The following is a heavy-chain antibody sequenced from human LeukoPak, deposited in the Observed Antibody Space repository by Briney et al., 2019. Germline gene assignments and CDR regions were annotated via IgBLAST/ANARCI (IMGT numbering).Heavy chain of an antibody. V-gene: IGHV3-7*01. CDR2: INQDGNRE. D-gene: IGHD2-15*01. CDR1: GITCSRYW. Sequence: AGSLRLSCTGSGITCSRYWMSWVRQAPGKGLEWVANINQDGNRENYVDSVKGRFSISRDNAENSLFLQMHSLRAEDTAVYYCATTFPYCSDGTCALGGQGTLVTVSS. J-gene: IGHJ4*02. CDR3: ATTFPYCSDGTCAL.